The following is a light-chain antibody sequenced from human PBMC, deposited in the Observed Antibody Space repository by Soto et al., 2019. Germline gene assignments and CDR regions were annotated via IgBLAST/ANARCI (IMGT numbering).Light chain of an antibody. CDR1: SGYSSYA. CDR2: VNSDGSH. Sequence: QLVLTQSPSASASLGTSVKFTCTLSSGYSSYAIAWHQQQPEKGPRYLMKVNSDGSHIKGDGIPDRFSGSSSGTERYLTISSLQSEDEADYYCQTWGTGTVVFGGGTKVTVL. J-gene: IGLJ2*01. CDR3: QTWGTGTVV. V-gene: IGLV4-69*01.